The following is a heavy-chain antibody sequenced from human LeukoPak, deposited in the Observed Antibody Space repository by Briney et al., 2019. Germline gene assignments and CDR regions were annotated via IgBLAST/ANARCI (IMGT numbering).Heavy chain of an antibody. J-gene: IGHJ4*02. V-gene: IGHV3-48*01. CDR2: ITSSSSTI. CDR1: GFTFSSYN. Sequence: GGSLRLSCAASGFTFSSYNTNWVRQAPGKGLEWVSYITSSSSTIYYADSVKGRFTISRDNAKNSLYLQMNSLRAEDTAVYYCARADRYYDVFTGKMGDYWGQGTLVTVSS. D-gene: IGHD3-9*01. CDR3: ARADRYYDVFTGKMGDY.